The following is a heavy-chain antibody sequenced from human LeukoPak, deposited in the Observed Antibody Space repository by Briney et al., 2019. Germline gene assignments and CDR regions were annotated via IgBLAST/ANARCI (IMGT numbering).Heavy chain of an antibody. CDR2: INPNSGGT. V-gene: IGHV1-2*02. D-gene: IGHD6-13*01. J-gene: IGHJ4*02. Sequence: ASVKVSCKASGYTFTGYYMHWVRQAPGQGLEWMGWINPNSGGTNYAQKFQGRVTMTRDTSISTAYMELSRLRSDDTAVYYCATTNTRRAALNNWGQGTLVTVSS. CDR3: ATTNTRRAALNN. CDR1: GYTFTGYY.